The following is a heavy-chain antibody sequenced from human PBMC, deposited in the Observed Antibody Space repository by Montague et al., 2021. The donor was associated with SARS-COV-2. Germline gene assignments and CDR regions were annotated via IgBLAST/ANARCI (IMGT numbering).Heavy chain of an antibody. CDR3: ARGSYGSGRYHALDI. CDR2: SYYSGTT. Sequence: SETLSLTCTVSGDSFNSPKYYCAWIRQPPGKGLEWIGSSYYSGTTYYNPSLRSQVTISVDTSRTQFSLKMNSVTAADTAVYYCARGSYGSGRYHALDIWSQGTVVAVSS. D-gene: IGHD3-10*01. CDR1: GDSFNSPKYY. V-gene: IGHV4-39*01. J-gene: IGHJ3*02.